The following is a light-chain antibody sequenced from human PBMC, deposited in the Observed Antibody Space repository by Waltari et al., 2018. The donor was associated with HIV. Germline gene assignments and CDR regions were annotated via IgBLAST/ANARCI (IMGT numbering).Light chain of an antibody. CDR2: GAS. J-gene: IGKJ5*01. CDR3: QQENSWPIT. CDR1: QGIRNW. V-gene: IGKV1-12*01. Sequence: IQMTHSPSFSSAPVGDRATFACRASQGIRNWLAWYQQKPGQAPRLLIYGASSRANGIPARFSGSGSGTEFTLTISSLQSEDFATYYCQQENSWPITFGQGTRLEIK.